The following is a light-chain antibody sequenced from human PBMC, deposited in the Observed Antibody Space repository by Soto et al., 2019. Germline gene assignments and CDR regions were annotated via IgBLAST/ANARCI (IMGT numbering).Light chain of an antibody. Sequence: QSVLTQPASVSGSPGQSITISCTGTSSDIGAYDHVCWYQQHPGKAPKLMIYDVTNRPSGVSNRFFGSKSGNTASLTISGVPAEDEADYNCTSYTTAITYVFVTGTKLTDL. CDR1: SSDIGAYDH. CDR2: DVT. J-gene: IGLJ1*01. V-gene: IGLV2-14*03. CDR3: TSYTTAITYV.